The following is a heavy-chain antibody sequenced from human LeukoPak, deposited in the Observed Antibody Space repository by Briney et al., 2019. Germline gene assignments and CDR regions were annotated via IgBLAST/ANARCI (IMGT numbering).Heavy chain of an antibody. V-gene: IGHV3-13*04. CDR3: ARRWGTSGWYVPTI. J-gene: IGHJ3*02. Sequence: GGSLRLSCAASGFTFSSYDMHWVRQAAGKGLEWVSSIGSAGNTYYPTSVKGRFTISRENVKNSLYLHMNSLRAGDAAVYYCARRWGTSGWYVPTIWGQGTMVTVSS. CDR1: GFTFSSYD. D-gene: IGHD6-19*01. CDR2: IGSAGNT.